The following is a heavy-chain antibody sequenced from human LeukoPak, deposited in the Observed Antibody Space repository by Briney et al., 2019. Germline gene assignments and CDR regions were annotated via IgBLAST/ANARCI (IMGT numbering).Heavy chain of an antibody. J-gene: IGHJ4*02. Sequence: SETLSLTCTVSGGSISSSSSYWGWIRQPPGKGLEWIGSIYYSGSTYYNPSLKSRVTISVDTSKNQFSLKLSSVTAADTAVYYCARLGDSSGYYVNYFDYWGQGTLVTVSS. CDR2: IYYSGST. V-gene: IGHV4-39*01. CDR1: GGSISSSSSY. D-gene: IGHD3-22*01. CDR3: ARLGDSSGYYVNYFDY.